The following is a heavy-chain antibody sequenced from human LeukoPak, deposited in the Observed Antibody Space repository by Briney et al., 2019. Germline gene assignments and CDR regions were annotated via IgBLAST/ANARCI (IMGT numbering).Heavy chain of an antibody. J-gene: IGHJ4*02. D-gene: IGHD3/OR15-3a*01. V-gene: IGHV3-53*01. CDR1: GLSASDNY. CDR3: ARAWTGDY. Sequence: GGSLRLSCAASGLSASDNYMTWVRQAPGKGLDWVSIIYPNGRTYYADSVKGRFTISRDNSKNTLNLQMNSLRVEDTAVYYCARAWTGDYWGQGTLVTVFS. CDR2: IYPNGRT.